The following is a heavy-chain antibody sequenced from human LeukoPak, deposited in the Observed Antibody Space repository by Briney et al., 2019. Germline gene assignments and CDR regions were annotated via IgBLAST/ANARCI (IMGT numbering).Heavy chain of an antibody. CDR1: GYSISSGYY. V-gene: IGHV4-38-2*02. CDR3: ARDHGGY. J-gene: IGHJ4*02. CDR2: IYHSGST. Sequence: SETLSLTCTVSGYSISSGYYWGWIRQPPGKGLEWIGSIYHSGSTYYNPSLKSRVTISVDTSKNQFSLKLSSVTAADTAVYYCARDHGGYWGQGTLVTVSS.